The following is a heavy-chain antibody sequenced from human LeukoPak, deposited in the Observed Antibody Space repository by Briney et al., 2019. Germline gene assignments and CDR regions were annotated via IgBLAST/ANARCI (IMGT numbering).Heavy chain of an antibody. D-gene: IGHD3-10*01. CDR2: INHSGST. CDR3: AKSNGYGLVDI. V-gene: IGHV4-34*01. J-gene: IGHJ3*02. Sequence: SETLSLTCAVYGGSFSGYYWSWIRQPPGKGLEWIGEINHSGSTNYNPSLKGRVTISLDTSRNQFSLKLNSVTAADTAVYYCAKSNGYGLVDIWGQGTMVTVSS. CDR1: GGSFSGYY.